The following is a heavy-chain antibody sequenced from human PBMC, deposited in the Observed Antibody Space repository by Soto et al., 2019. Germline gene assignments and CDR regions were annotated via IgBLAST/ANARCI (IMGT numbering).Heavy chain of an antibody. CDR3: AIDERGTCTGSNCYYFDY. CDR2: TSADNGDT. D-gene: IGHD2-2*01. J-gene: IGHJ4*02. V-gene: IGHV1-18*04. Sequence: QVQLVQSGAEVKEPGASVKVSCKASGYTFNRYGFSWVRQAPGQGLEWMAWTSADNGDTNYAPQLQGRVTLTTDTSTGTAYMELRSLRSDDAAVYYCAIDERGTCTGSNCYYFDYWGQGTLVTVSS. CDR1: GYTFNRYG.